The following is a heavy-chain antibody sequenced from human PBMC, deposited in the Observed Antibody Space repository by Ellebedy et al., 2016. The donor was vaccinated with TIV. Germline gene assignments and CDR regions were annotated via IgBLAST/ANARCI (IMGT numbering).Heavy chain of an antibody. Sequence: PGGSLRLSCTISGVSISSYYWNWIRQPAGKGLEWIGRLYTSGSTNYNPSLKSRVTMSVDMSTNQLSLKLSAVTAADTAVYSCARGRYADYYFDFWGPGTLVTVAS. V-gene: IGHV4-4*07. CDR1: GVSISSYY. CDR3: ARGRYADYYFDF. CDR2: LYTSGST. D-gene: IGHD2-2*01. J-gene: IGHJ4*02.